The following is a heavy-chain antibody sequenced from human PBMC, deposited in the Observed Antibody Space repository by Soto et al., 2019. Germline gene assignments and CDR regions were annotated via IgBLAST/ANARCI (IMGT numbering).Heavy chain of an antibody. CDR1: GFTFSSYW. D-gene: IGHD3-10*01. CDR2: IKQDGSEK. V-gene: IGHV3-7*03. CDR3: ARDITMVRGVFDY. J-gene: IGHJ4*02. Sequence: GGSLRLSCAASGFTFSSYWMSWVRQAPGKGLEWVANIKQDGSEKYYVDSAKGRFTISRDNAKNSLYLQMNSLRAEDTAVYYCARDITMVRGVFDYWGQGTLVTVSS.